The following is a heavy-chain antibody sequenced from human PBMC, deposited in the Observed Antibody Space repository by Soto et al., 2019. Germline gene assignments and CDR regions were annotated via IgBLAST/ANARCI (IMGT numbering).Heavy chain of an antibody. CDR1: GDSVTSNIAA. V-gene: IGHV6-1*01. CDR3: ARGRQPSTTTTTAIFYSCGMDV. J-gene: IGHJ6*02. CDR2: TYYRSKSYN. Sequence: SQTLSLTCAITGDSVTSNIAAGNWIRQSPSRGLEWLGRTYYRSKSYNDYSVSVKRRITINPDTSKNQFSLQLNSVTPEDTAVYYCARGRQPSTTTTTAIFYSCGMDVWGQGTTATV. D-gene: IGHD1-1*01.